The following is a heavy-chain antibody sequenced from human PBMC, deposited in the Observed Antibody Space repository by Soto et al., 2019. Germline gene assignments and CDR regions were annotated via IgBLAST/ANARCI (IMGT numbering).Heavy chain of an antibody. J-gene: IGHJ6*02. CDR2: INPNSGGT. CDR3: ARDIAARPPYYYYYGMGV. Sequence: ASVKVSCKASGYTFTGYYMHWVRQAPGQGLEWMGWINPNSGGTNYAQKFQGWVTMTRDTSISTAYMELSRLRSDDTAVYYCARDIAARPPYYYYYGMGVWGQGNRVTVSS. CDR1: GYTFTGYY. D-gene: IGHD6-6*01. V-gene: IGHV1-2*04.